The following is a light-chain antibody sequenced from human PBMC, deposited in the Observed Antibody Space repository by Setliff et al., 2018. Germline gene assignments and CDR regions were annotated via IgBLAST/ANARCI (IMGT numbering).Light chain of an antibody. CDR2: GAS. V-gene: IGKV3-15*01. Sequence: EIVMTQSPATLSVSPGGRVTLSCRASQSISSKLAWYQQKPGQAPRLLFYGASTRATGIPARFSATGSGAEFTLTISSLQSEDFAVYYCQHYSYWPFTFGPGTKVDIK. J-gene: IGKJ3*01. CDR3: QHYSYWPFT. CDR1: QSISSK.